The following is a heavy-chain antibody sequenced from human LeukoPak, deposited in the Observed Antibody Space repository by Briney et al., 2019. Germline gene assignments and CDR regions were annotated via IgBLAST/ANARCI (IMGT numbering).Heavy chain of an antibody. Sequence: SETLSLTCTVSGGSIGSYYWSWIRQPPGKGLEWIGYIYNSGNSNYNPSLKSRVTISVDASKNQFSLKLSSVTAADTAVYYCARGFRGDNSDYWGQGTLVTVSS. CDR2: IYNSGNS. CDR1: GGSIGSYY. D-gene: IGHD7-27*01. CDR3: ARGFRGDNSDY. J-gene: IGHJ4*02. V-gene: IGHV4-59*01.